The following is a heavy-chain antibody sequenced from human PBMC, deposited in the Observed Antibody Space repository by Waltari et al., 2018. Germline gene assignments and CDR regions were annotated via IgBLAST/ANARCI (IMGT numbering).Heavy chain of an antibody. CDR3: ARQGSSWSFDY. D-gene: IGHD6-13*01. CDR2: SYHSGST. V-gene: IGHV4-38-2*01. Sequence: QVQLQESGPGLVKPSETLSPTCAVPGSSISSGYSWGWSRQPPGKGLEWIGSSYHSGSTYYNPSLKSRVTISVDTSKNQFSLKLSSVTAADTAVYYCARQGSSWSFDYWGQGTLVTVSS. CDR1: GSSISSGYS. J-gene: IGHJ4*02.